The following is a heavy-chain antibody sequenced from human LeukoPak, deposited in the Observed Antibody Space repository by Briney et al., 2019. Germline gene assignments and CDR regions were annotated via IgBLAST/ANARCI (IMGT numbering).Heavy chain of an antibody. CDR2: IRYDGSHK. Sequence: GGSLRLSCAASEFTFSNYAIHWVRQAPGKGLEWVAFIRYDGSHKDYADSVKGRFTISRDNSKNTLYLQMNRLRAEDTAIYYCVKVPYFDSSGYHGYWGQGTLVTVSS. J-gene: IGHJ4*02. CDR3: VKVPYFDSSGYHGY. CDR1: EFTFSNYA. V-gene: IGHV3-30*02. D-gene: IGHD3-22*01.